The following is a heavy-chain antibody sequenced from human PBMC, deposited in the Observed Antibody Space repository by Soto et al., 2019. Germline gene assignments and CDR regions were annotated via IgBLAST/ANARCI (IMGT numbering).Heavy chain of an antibody. Sequence: GESLKISCKGSGYSFTSYWISWVRQMPGKGLEWMGRIDPSDSYTNYSPSFQGHVTISADKSISTAYLQWSSLKASDTAMYYCARQARITIFGVVRNFDYWGQGTLVTVSS. J-gene: IGHJ4*02. CDR1: GYSFTSYW. V-gene: IGHV5-10-1*01. CDR2: IDPSDSYT. D-gene: IGHD3-3*01. CDR3: ARQARITIFGVVRNFDY.